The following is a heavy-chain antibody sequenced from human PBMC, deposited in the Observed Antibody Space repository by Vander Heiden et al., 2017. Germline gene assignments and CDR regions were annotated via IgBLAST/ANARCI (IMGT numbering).Heavy chain of an antibody. Sequence: EVQLVESGGGFVNPGGSLRISCAAPGFTFSNAWLNWVRQAAGKGLEWVGRIKRKTDGETTDYAAPVKGRFTISRDDSKNTLYLQMNSLKTEDTAVYYCTTAAYYDSSGPYDYWGQGTLVTVSS. D-gene: IGHD3-22*01. CDR1: GFTFSNAW. CDR2: IKRKTDGETT. CDR3: TTAAYYDSSGPYDY. J-gene: IGHJ4*02. V-gene: IGHV3-15*07.